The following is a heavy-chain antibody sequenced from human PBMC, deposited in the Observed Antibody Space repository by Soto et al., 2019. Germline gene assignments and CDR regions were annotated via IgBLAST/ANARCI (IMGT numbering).Heavy chain of an antibody. J-gene: IGHJ6*02. CDR1: GFTFSSYA. Sequence: GGSLRLSCAASGFTFSSYAMSWVRQAPGKGLEWVSASSGSGGSTYYADSVKGRFTISRDNSKNTLYLQMNSLRAEDTAVYYCAKVLESAPRAPYYYYGMDVWGQGTTVTVSS. CDR3: AKVLESAPRAPYYYYGMDV. V-gene: IGHV3-23*01. CDR2: SSGSGGST. D-gene: IGHD3-3*01.